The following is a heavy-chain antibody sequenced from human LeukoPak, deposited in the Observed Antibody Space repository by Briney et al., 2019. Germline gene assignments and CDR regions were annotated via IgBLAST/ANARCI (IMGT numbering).Heavy chain of an antibody. J-gene: IGHJ4*02. V-gene: IGHV5-51*01. CDR1: GYSFTSYW. Sequence: NLGESLKISCKGSGYSFTSYWIGWVRQMPGKGLEWMGIIYPGDPDTRYSPSFQGQVTISADKSISTAYLQWSSLKASDTAMYYCAVGTWIQLWTLFNCWGQGTLVTGSS. CDR3: AVGTWIQLWTLFNC. CDR2: IYPGDPDT. D-gene: IGHD5-18*01.